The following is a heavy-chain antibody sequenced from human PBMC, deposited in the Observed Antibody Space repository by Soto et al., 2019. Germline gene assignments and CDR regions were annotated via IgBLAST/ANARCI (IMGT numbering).Heavy chain of an antibody. Sequence: QVQLVQSGAEVKKPGSSVKVSCKASGGTFSSYTISWVRQAPGQGLEWMGRIIPILGIANYAQKFQGRVPITADKATSTAYMELSSLRSEDTAVYYCASWYIAAADPTTFDSYYYMDVWGKGTTVTVSS. CDR3: ASWYIAAADPTTFDSYYYMDV. D-gene: IGHD6-13*01. V-gene: IGHV1-69*02. CDR1: GGTFSSYT. CDR2: IIPILGIA. J-gene: IGHJ6*03.